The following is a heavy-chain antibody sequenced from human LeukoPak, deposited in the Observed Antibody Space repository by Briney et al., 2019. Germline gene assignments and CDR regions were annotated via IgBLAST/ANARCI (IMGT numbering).Heavy chain of an antibody. CDR2: ISSSSSYI. CDR3: AREGGYSYGTDYNWFDP. Sequence: GGSLRLSCAASGFTFSSYSMNWVRQAPGKGLEWVSSISSSSSYIYYADSVKGRFTISRDNAKNSLYLQMNSLGAEDTAVYYCAREGGYSYGTDYNWFDPWGQGTLVTVSS. J-gene: IGHJ5*02. V-gene: IGHV3-21*01. CDR1: GFTFSSYS. D-gene: IGHD5-18*01.